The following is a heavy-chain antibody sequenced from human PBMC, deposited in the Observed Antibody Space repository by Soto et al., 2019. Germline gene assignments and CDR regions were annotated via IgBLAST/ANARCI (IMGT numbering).Heavy chain of an antibody. V-gene: IGHV1-69*01. CDR2: IIPIFGTA. CDR1: GGTFSSYA. Sequence: QVQLVQSGAEVKKPGSSVKVSCKASGGTFSSYAISWVRQAPGQGLEWMGGIIPIFGTANYAQKFQGRVTITADESTSTAYMELSSLRSEDTAVYYCASCTYYYDSSGYLRFPEWFDPWGQGTLVTVSS. CDR3: ASCTYYYDSSGYLRFPEWFDP. D-gene: IGHD3-22*01. J-gene: IGHJ5*02.